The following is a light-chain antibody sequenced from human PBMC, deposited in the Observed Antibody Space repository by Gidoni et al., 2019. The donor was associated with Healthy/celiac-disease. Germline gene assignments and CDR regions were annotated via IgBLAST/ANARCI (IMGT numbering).Light chain of an antibody. CDR3: QQYNSYWT. J-gene: IGKJ1*01. CDR1: QSISSW. V-gene: IGKV1-5*03. Sequence: DIQMTQSPSTLSASVGDRVTITCRASQSISSWLAGYQQKPGKAPKLLSYTASSLESGVPSRVSGSGSGTEFTLTISSLQPDDFATYYCQQYNSYWTFGQGTKVEIK. CDR2: TAS.